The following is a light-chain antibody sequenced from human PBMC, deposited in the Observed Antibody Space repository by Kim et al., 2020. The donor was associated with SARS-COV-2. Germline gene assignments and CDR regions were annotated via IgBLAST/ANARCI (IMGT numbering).Light chain of an antibody. Sequence: SAFVGDRVPIPCRASQDIRNSLAWYQQTPAKGPNLLVYSASTLESGVPSRFSGSGSGTDYTLTISSLLPEDFATYYCQQYYRTPYTFGQGTKLEI. J-gene: IGKJ2*01. CDR3: QQYYRTPYT. CDR1: QDIRNS. CDR2: SAS. V-gene: IGKV1-NL1*01.